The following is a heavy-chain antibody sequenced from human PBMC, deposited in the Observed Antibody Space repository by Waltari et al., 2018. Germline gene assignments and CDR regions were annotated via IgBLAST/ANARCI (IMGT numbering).Heavy chain of an antibody. CDR2: MSFDGNDI. V-gene: IGHV3-30*10. CDR1: GFNFSRFA. Sequence: VQLLESGGGLVQPGGSLRLSCAASGFNFSRFAMHWVRQAPGKGPEWVAIMSFDGNDIEYRDSVKGRFTISRDNSKSTLYLQMNNLKVEDTAVYYCASSSMLGHWGQGTLVTISS. J-gene: IGHJ4*02. D-gene: IGHD2-2*01. CDR3: ASSSMLGH.